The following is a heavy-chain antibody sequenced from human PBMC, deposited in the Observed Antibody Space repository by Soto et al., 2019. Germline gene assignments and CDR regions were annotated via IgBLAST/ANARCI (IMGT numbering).Heavy chain of an antibody. V-gene: IGHV3-33*01. Sequence: GGSLRLPCAAAGFIFSSYGMHWVRQTPGKGLEWVAVIWYDGSNKYYADSVKGRFTISRDNSKNTLYLQMNSLRAEDTAVYSCARDRQYCSGGSCYYFDYWGQGTLVTVSS. D-gene: IGHD2-15*01. CDR3: ARDRQYCSGGSCYYFDY. CDR2: IWYDGSNK. CDR1: GFIFSSYG. J-gene: IGHJ4*02.